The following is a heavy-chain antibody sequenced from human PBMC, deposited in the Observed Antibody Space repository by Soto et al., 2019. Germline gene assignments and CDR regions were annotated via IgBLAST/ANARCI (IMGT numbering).Heavy chain of an antibody. V-gene: IGHV1-69*01. Sequence: QVQLVQSGAEVKKPGSSVKVSCKASGGTFSSYAISWVRQAPGQGLEWMGGISPIFGTANYAQKFQGRVTITADESTSTAYMELSSLRSEDTAVYYCARDPSSSSYYYYGMDVWGQGTTVTVSS. CDR2: ISPIFGTA. CDR1: GGTFSSYA. CDR3: ARDPSSSSYYYYGMDV. D-gene: IGHD6-6*01. J-gene: IGHJ6*02.